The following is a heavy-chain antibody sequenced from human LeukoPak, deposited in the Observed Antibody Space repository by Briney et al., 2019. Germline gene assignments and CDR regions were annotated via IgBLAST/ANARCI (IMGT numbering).Heavy chain of an antibody. CDR3: ARGSNSGPILFDY. CDR1: GRSISSRSYY. CDR2: IYYTGST. D-gene: IGHD3-10*01. J-gene: IGHJ4*02. V-gene: IGHV4-39*07. Sequence: SETLSLTCTVSGRSISSRSYYWGWIRQPPGKGLEWIGSIYYTGSTYYNPSLKSRVTMSVDTSKNQFSLKLSSVTAADTAVYYCARGSNSGPILFDYWGQGTLVTVSS.